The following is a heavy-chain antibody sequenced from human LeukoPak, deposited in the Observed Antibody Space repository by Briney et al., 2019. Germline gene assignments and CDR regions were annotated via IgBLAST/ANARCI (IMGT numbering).Heavy chain of an antibody. D-gene: IGHD1-26*01. CDR2: ISYDGRDI. CDR1: GVTFSSYG. V-gene: IGHV3-30*03. J-gene: IGHJ5*02. Sequence: GKSLRLSCAASGVTFSSYGMHWVRQAPGKGLEWVAVISYDGRDIHYADSVKGRLTISGDNSKNTLYLLMDSLRDEDTAVYYCVTVGMTSIWSYLRFDPRGQGTLVSVSS. CDR3: VTVGMTSIWSYLRFDP.